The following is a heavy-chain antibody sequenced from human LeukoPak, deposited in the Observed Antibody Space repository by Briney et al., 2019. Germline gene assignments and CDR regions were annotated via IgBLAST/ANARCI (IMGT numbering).Heavy chain of an antibody. V-gene: IGHV1-18*01. CDR1: GYTFTSYG. CDR3: ARDEDYHILTGYERFDY. Sequence: SVKVSCKASGYTFTSYGISWVRQAPGQGLEWMGWISAYNSNTNYAQKLQGRVTMTTDTSTSTAYMELRSLRSDDTAVYYCARDEDYHILTGYERFDYWGQGTLVTVSS. J-gene: IGHJ4*02. D-gene: IGHD3-9*01. CDR2: ISAYNSNT.